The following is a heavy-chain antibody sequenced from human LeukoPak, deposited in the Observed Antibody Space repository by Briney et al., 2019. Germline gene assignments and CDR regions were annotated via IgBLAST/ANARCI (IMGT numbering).Heavy chain of an antibody. CDR2: VNPNSGNT. CDR1: GYTFTRSD. Sequence: ASVKVSCKASGYTFTRSDINWVRPATGQGLEWMGCVNPNSGNTAYAQKFQGRVTMTRDTSISTAYMELSSLRFDDTAVYYCAGEVGAENWFDPWGQGTLVTVSS. D-gene: IGHD1-26*01. CDR3: AGEVGAENWFDP. V-gene: IGHV1-8*01. J-gene: IGHJ5*02.